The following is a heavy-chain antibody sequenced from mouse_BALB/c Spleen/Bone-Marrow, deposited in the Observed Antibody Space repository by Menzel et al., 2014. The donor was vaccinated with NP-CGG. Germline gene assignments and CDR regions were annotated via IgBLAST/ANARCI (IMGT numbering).Heavy chain of an antibody. CDR2: IHPGSGGT. D-gene: IGHD3-2*01. CDR3: ARLRQLGLRTIDY. CDR1: GYTFIDYE. V-gene: IGHV1-15*01. J-gene: IGHJ2*01. Sequence: VKLVESGAELVRPGASVKLSCKALGYTFIDYEIHWVKQTPVHGLEWIGAIHPGSGGTAYNQKFKGKATLTADKYSSTVYVELSSLPSEDSVVYYCARLRQLGLRTIDYWGQGTTLTVSS.